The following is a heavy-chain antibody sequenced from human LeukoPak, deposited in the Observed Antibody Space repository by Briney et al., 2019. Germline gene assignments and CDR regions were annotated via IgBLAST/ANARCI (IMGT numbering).Heavy chain of an antibody. CDR2: FDPEDGET. Sequence: ASVKVSCKVSGYTLTELSMHWVQQAPGKGLEWIGGFDPEDGETIYAQKFQGRVTMTEDTSTDTAYMELSSLRSEDTAVYYCATGGIQLWTFFDYWGQGTLVTVSS. J-gene: IGHJ4*02. CDR3: ATGGIQLWTFFDY. V-gene: IGHV1-24*01. CDR1: GYTLTELS. D-gene: IGHD5-18*01.